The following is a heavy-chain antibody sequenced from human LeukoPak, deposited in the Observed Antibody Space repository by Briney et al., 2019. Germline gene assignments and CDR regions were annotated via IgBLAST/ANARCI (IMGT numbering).Heavy chain of an antibody. Sequence: GGSLRLSCAASGFTFSSHDMHWVRQAPGKGLEWVAVISYDGSNKYSADSVKGRFTISRDNSKNTLYLQMNSLRAEDTAVYYCAKDILAGLTGASPDYWGQGTLVTVSS. CDR1: GFTFSSHD. CDR3: AKDILAGLTGASPDY. V-gene: IGHV3-30-3*01. D-gene: IGHD7-27*01. J-gene: IGHJ4*02. CDR2: ISYDGSNK.